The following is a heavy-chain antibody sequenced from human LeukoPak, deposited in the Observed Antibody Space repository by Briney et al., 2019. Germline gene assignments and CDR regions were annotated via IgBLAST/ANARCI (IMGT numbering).Heavy chain of an antibody. CDR2: ISSSGSTI. D-gene: IGHD5-18*01. J-gene: IGHJ4*02. V-gene: IGHV3-48*04. Sequence: GGSLRLSCVASGFPFPTYAMMWVRQAPGKGLEWVSYISSSGSTIYYADSVKGRFTISRDNAKNSLYLQMNSLRAEDTAVYYCARIYSPHGYFDYWGQGTLVTVSS. CDR3: ARIYSPHGYFDY. CDR1: GFPFPTYA.